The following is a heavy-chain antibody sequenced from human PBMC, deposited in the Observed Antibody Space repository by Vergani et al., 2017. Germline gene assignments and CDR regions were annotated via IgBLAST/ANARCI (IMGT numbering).Heavy chain of an antibody. J-gene: IGHJ4*02. D-gene: IGHD7-27*01. CDR1: GFTVSSNY. V-gene: IGHV3-66*02. Sequence: EVQLVESGGGLVQPGGSLRLSCAASGFTVSSNYMSWVRQAPGKGLEWVSVIYSGGSTYYADSVKGRFTISRDNSKNTLCLHMNSLRAEDTAVYYCARALGDWGYYFDYWGQGTLVTVSS. CDR2: IYSGGST. CDR3: ARALGDWGYYFDY.